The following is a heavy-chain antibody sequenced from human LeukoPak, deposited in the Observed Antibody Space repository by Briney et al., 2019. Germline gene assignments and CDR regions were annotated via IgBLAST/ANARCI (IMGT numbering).Heavy chain of an antibody. V-gene: IGHV3-66*01. CDR3: ARTYYYDSSGPD. CDR1: GFTVSTNY. Sequence: GGSLRLSCAASGFTVSTNYLSWVRQAPGKGLEWVSVIYSGGTTHYADSVKGRITISRDNSKNTLYLQMNSLRVGDTAVYYCARTYYYDSSGPDWGQGTLVTVSS. D-gene: IGHD3-22*01. CDR2: IYSGGTT. J-gene: IGHJ4*02.